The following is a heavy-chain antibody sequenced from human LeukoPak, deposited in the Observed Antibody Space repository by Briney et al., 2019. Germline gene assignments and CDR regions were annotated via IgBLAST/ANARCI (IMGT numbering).Heavy chain of an antibody. CDR1: GGSISSGDYY. V-gene: IGHV4-30-4*01. Sequence: PAQTLSLTCTVSGGSISSGDYYWSWIRQPPGKGLEWIGYIYYSGSTYYNPSLKSRVTISVDTSKNQFSLKLSSVTAADTAVYYCARDRGGGSEMDYFDYWGQGTLITVSS. J-gene: IGHJ4*02. CDR3: ARDRGGGSEMDYFDY. CDR2: IYYSGST. D-gene: IGHD2-15*01.